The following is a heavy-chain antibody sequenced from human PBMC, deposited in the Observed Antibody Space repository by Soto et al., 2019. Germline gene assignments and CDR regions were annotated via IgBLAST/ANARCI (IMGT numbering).Heavy chain of an antibody. J-gene: IGHJ5*02. D-gene: IGHD3-16*01. CDR3: ARGLWATRFSS. Sequence: SETLSVTWAVYGGSFNGYYWSWIRQPPGKGLEWIGEVDHSGSTNYNPSLKSRVTISVDTSKNQFSLKMSSVTAADTAVYYCARGLWATRFSSWGQGTLVTVSS. CDR1: GGSFNGYY. CDR2: VDHSGST. V-gene: IGHV4-34*01.